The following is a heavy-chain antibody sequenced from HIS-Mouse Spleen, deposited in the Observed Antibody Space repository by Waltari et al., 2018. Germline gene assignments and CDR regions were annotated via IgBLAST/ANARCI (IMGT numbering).Heavy chain of an antibody. J-gene: IGHJ3*02. CDR1: GSTFTGYY. Sequence: QVQLVQSGAEVKKPGASVKVSCKASGSTFTGYYMHWVGRAPGQGLEWMGWINPNRGGTNYAQKFQGRVTMTRDTSISTAYMELSRLRSDDTAVYYCARQRTRDYVAFDIWGQGTMVTVSS. D-gene: IGHD4-17*01. CDR3: ARQRTRDYVAFDI. CDR2: INPNRGGT. V-gene: IGHV1-2*02.